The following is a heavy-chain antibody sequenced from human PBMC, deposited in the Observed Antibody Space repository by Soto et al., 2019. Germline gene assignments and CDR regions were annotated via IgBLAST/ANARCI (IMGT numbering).Heavy chain of an antibody. CDR3: ARTLGEDYYYYGMDV. D-gene: IGHD3-16*01. CDR2: IDPSDSYT. J-gene: IGHJ6*02. V-gene: IGHV5-10-1*01. CDR1: GYSFTSYW. Sequence: GESLKISCKGSGYSFTSYWISWVRQMPGKGLEWMGRIDPSDSYTNYSPSFQGHVTISADKSISTAYLQWGSLKASDTAMYYCARTLGEDYYYYGMDVWGQGTTVTVSS.